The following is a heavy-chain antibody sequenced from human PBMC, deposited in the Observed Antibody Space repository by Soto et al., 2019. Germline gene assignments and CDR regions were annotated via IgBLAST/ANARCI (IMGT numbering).Heavy chain of an antibody. CDR1: GFTFSSYD. V-gene: IGHV3-13*01. J-gene: IGHJ6*02. CDR2: IGTAGDT. CDR3: ARAENIAAAGSKYYYYGMDV. D-gene: IGHD6-13*01. Sequence: GGSLRLSWTASGFTFSSYDMRWVRQATGKGLEWVSAIGTAGDTYYPGSVKGRFTISRENAKNSLYLQMNSLRAEDTAVYYCARAENIAAAGSKYYYYGMDVWGQGTTVTVSS.